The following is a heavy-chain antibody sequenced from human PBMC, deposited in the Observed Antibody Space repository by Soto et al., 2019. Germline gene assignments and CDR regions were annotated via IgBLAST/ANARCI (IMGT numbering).Heavy chain of an antibody. CDR1: GYTFTSYG. D-gene: IGHD1-26*01. Sequence: QVQLVQSGAEVKKPGASVKVSCKASGYTFTSYGISWVRQAPGQGLEWMGWISAYNGNTNYAQKLQGRVTMTTYTSTRTDYMELRRLRADDAAVYYCARAGGGSYPGDAFDIWGQGTMVTVSS. V-gene: IGHV1-18*01. J-gene: IGHJ3*02. CDR2: ISAYNGNT. CDR3: ARAGGGSYPGDAFDI.